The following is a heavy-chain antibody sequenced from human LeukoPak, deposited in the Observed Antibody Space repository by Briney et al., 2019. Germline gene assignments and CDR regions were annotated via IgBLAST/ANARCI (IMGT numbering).Heavy chain of an antibody. J-gene: IGHJ4*02. Sequence: PGGSLRLSCEVSGFTLSTYGMHWVRQAPGKGLEWVAFIRFDGGNTYYADSVKGRFTISRDDAKNLLYLDMNSLRAEDTAVYYCARGHTAVTRHFDFWGQGTLVTVSS. CDR3: ARGHTAVTRHFDF. V-gene: IGHV3-30*02. D-gene: IGHD4-17*01. CDR1: GFTLSTYG. CDR2: IRFDGGNT.